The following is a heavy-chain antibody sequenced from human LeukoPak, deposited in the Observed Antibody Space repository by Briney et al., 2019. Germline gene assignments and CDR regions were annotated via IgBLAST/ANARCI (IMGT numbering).Heavy chain of an antibody. CDR2: IRNDGTIK. J-gene: IGHJ4*02. V-gene: IGHV3-30*02. CDR3: AKTGSSSWGYFDY. CDR1: GFTFRTYG. Sequence: GGSLRLSFAASGFTFRTYGMHWVRQAPGKGLEWVAFIRNDGTIKYYADSVKGRFTISRDNSKSTLYLQMNSLRAEDTAVYYCAKTGSSSWGYFDYWGQGTLVTVSS. D-gene: IGHD6-13*01.